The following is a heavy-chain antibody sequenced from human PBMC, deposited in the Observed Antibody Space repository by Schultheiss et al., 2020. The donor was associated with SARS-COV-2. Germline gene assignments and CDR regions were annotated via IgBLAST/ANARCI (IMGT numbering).Heavy chain of an antibody. CDR1: GFTFSSYA. CDR2: ISGSGGST. J-gene: IGHJ4*02. D-gene: IGHD7-27*01. V-gene: IGHV3-23*01. CDR3: ARSPQLTGEYYFDY. Sequence: GGSLRLSCAASGFTFSSYAMSWVRQAPGKGLEWVSAISGSGGSTYYADSVKGRFTISRDNSKNTLYLQMISLRAEDTAVYYCARSPQLTGEYYFDYWGQGTLVTVSS.